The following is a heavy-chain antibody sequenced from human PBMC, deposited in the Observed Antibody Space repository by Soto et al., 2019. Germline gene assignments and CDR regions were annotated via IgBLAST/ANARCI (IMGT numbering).Heavy chain of an antibody. CDR2: INPDNGVP. J-gene: IGHJ6*02. V-gene: IGHV1-2*02. CDR3: ARYWIGHYYYYGMDV. Sequence: ASVKVSCKASGYTFTGYYVNWARQAPGQGLEWMGWINPDNGVPNYAQKFQGRVTMTRNTSISTAYMELSSLRSEDTAVYYCARYWIGHYYYYGMDVWGQGTTVTVSS. CDR1: GYTFTGYY. D-gene: IGHD1-1*01.